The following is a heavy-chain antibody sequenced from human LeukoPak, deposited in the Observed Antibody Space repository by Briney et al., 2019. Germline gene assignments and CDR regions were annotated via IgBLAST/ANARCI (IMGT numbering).Heavy chain of an antibody. CDR1: GGSISSYY. J-gene: IGHJ3*01. V-gene: IGHV4-59*01. CDR2: IYYSGST. CDR3: ARDHRGDRAFDV. D-gene: IGHD3-22*01. Sequence: SETLSLTCTVSGGSISSYYWSWIRQPPGKGLEWIGYIYYSGSTNYNPSLRSRVTMSVDTSKNQFSLRLSSVTAADTAVYYCARDHRGDRAFDVWGQGTMVTVSS.